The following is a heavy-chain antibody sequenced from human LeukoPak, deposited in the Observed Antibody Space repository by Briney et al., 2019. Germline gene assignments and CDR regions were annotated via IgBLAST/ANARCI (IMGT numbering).Heavy chain of an antibody. CDR2: IGTAGDT. CDR3: ARGKSSSWYYYYYMDV. Sequence: GGSLRLSCAASGFTFSSYDMHWVRQATGKGLEWVSAIGTAGDTYYPGSVKGRFTISRENAKNSLYLQMNSLRAGDTAVYYCARGKSSSWYYYYYMDVWGKGTTVTVSS. D-gene: IGHD6-13*01. V-gene: IGHV3-13*01. J-gene: IGHJ6*03. CDR1: GFTFSSYD.